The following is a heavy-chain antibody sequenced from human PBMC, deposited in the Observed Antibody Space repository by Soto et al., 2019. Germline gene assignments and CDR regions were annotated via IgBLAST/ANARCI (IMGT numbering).Heavy chain of an antibody. CDR2: IIPVFGTP. Sequence: QVQLVQSGAEVKKPGSSVKVSCKASGGSLSNYGISWVRQAPGQGLEWMGAIIPVFGTPNYAQKFQDRVTIPADESTTTVYMGVRSLTSEDTAVYYCARGDATKIVVTTYYAMDVWGQGTTVTVSS. V-gene: IGHV1-69*12. CDR3: ARGDATKIVVTTYYAMDV. D-gene: IGHD3-22*01. CDR1: GGSLSNYG. J-gene: IGHJ6*02.